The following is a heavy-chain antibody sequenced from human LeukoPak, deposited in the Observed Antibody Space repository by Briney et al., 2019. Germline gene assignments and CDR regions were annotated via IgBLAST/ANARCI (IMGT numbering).Heavy chain of an antibody. CDR1: GYSFTSYW. D-gene: IGHD6-19*01. CDR2: IYPGDSDT. V-gene: IGHV5-51*01. Sequence: GESLKISCKGSGYSFTSYWIGWVRQMPGKGLEWMGIIYPGDSDTRYSPSFQGQVTISADKSISTAYLQWSSLKASDTAMYYCARPEGRAYNSGWYGGYWGQGTLVTVSS. CDR3: ARPEGRAYNSGWYGGY. J-gene: IGHJ4*02.